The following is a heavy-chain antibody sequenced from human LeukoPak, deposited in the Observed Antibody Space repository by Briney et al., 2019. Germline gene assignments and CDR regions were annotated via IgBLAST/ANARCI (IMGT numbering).Heavy chain of an antibody. D-gene: IGHD3-10*01. CDR3: AKRSRRLTIVRGVPREDV. Sequence: GRSLRLSCAASGFTFSSYGMHWVRQAPGKGLEWVSGISGNGGSTYYADSVKGRFTISRDNSKNTLYLQMNSLRAEDTAVYYCAKRSRRLTIVRGVPREDVWGQGTTVTVSS. CDR2: ISGNGGST. J-gene: IGHJ6*02. V-gene: IGHV3-23*01. CDR1: GFTFSSYG.